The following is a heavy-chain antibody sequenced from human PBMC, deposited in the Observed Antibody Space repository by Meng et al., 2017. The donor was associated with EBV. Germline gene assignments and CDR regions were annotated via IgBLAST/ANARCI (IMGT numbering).Heavy chain of an antibody. CDR3: ARGVEENGSHYPFDS. Sequence: VQLVPTGSEWKRPGASVKVSCKASGYTFRNYAINWMRQVPGQGLEWMGWINTYSGKATFAQGFTGRFVFSLDTPVTTAHLQISGLKTEDSAVYYCARGVEENGSHYPFDSWGQGTLVTVFS. CDR1: GYTFRNYA. V-gene: IGHV7-4-1*02. D-gene: IGHD1-1*01. CDR2: INTYSGKA. J-gene: IGHJ4*02.